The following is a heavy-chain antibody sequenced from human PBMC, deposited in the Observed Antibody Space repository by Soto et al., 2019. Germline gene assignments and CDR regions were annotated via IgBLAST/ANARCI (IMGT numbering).Heavy chain of an antibody. J-gene: IGHJ5*02. CDR1: GYTFTGYY. Sequence: ASVKVSCKASGYTFTGYYMHWVRQAPGQGLEWMGWINPNSGGTNYAQKFQGWVTMTRDTSISTAYMELSRLRSDDTAVYYCARAQGIAAPWYWFEPWGEGTPVTVSS. V-gene: IGHV1-2*04. D-gene: IGHD6-13*01. CDR3: ARAQGIAAPWYWFEP. CDR2: INPNSGGT.